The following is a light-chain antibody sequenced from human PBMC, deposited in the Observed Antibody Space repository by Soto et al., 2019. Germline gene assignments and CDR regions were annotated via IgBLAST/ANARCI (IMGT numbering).Light chain of an antibody. CDR2: EVS. V-gene: IGLV2-14*01. Sequence: QSALTQPASVSGSPGQSITISCTGTSSDVGGYNYVSWFQQHPGKAPKLMIFEVSDRPSGISNRFSGSKSGNTASLTISGLQAEDDADYYCSSYSSSSTLYVLGTGTKLTVL. CDR3: SSYSSSSTLYV. J-gene: IGLJ1*01. CDR1: SSDVGGYNY.